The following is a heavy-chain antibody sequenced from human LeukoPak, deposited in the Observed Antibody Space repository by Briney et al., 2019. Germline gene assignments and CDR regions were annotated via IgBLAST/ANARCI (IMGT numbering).Heavy chain of an antibody. CDR2: VYYGGNT. J-gene: IGHJ6*03. V-gene: IGHV4-39*01. CDR3: ARQRADYFYHYLDV. Sequence: PSETLSLTCSVSGDSISSSSYYWSWIRQPPGKGLEWNGNVYYGGNTFYNSSLESRVTISVDMSKNQFSLKLSSLTAADTAVYYCARQRADYFYHYLDVWGKGTSVTVSS. CDR1: GDSISSSSYY.